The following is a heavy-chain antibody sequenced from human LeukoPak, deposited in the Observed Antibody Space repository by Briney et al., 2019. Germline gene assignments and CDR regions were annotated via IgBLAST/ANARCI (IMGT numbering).Heavy chain of an antibody. J-gene: IGHJ4*02. CDR1: GYTFTSYY. V-gene: IGHV1-46*01. D-gene: IGHD6-13*01. Sequence: ASVKVSCKASGYTFTSYYMHWARQAPGQGLEWMGIINPSGGSTSYAQKFQGRVTMTRDMSTSTVYMELSSLRSEDTAVYYCARAWQLVRYFDYWGQGTLVTVSS. CDR3: ARAWQLVRYFDY. CDR2: INPSGGST.